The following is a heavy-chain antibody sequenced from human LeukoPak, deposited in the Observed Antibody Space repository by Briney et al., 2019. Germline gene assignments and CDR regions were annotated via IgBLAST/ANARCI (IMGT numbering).Heavy chain of an antibody. Sequence: SETLSLTCTVSGGSISSYYWSWIRQPPGKGLEWIGYIYYSGSTNYNPSLKSRVTISVDTPKNQFSLRLSSVTAADTAVYYCARQGGSGGSSIDYWGQGTLVTVSS. CDR1: GGSISSYY. CDR2: IYYSGST. V-gene: IGHV4-59*08. J-gene: IGHJ4*02. CDR3: ARQGGSGGSSIDY. D-gene: IGHD2-15*01.